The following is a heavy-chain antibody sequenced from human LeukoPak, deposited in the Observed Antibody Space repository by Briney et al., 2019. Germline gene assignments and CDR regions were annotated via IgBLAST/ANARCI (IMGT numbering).Heavy chain of an antibody. D-gene: IGHD2/OR15-2a*01. Sequence: PSETLSLTCAVYGGSFSGYYWSWIRQPPGKGLEWIGEINHSGSTNYNPSLKSRVTISVDTSKNQFSLKLSSVTAADTAVYYCARALGLPYYYYGMDVWGQGTTVTVSS. V-gene: IGHV4-34*01. CDR3: ARALGLPYYYYGMDV. J-gene: IGHJ6*02. CDR2: INHSGST. CDR1: GGSFSGYY.